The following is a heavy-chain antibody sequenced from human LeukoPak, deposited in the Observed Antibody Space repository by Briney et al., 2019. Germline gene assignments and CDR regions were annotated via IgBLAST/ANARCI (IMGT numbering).Heavy chain of an antibody. Sequence: GGSLRLSCAVSGFTLSSYSMNWVRQAPGKGLEWVSSISSSSSHIYYADSVKGRFTISRYNAKNSLYLQMNSLRAEDTAVYYCANTILTGALWGQGTLVTVSS. CDR2: ISSSSSHI. J-gene: IGHJ4*02. D-gene: IGHD2-2*02. CDR3: ANTILTGAL. CDR1: GFTLSSYS. V-gene: IGHV3-21*01.